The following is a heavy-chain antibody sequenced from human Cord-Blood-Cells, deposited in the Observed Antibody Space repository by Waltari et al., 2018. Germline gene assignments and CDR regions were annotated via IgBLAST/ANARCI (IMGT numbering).Heavy chain of an antibody. CDR2: IYDSGTS. J-gene: IGHJ4*02. Sequence: QLQLQESGPGLVKPSETLSLNCPVFGGSISSIRYYWGWIRQPPGKGLAWIGSIYDSGTSNDTHAPKSGVTISVDTSKNPLSLERISVTAALTAAYYCARVTDVITIFAVVIDYWGQGILVTVSS. CDR3: ARVTDVITIFAVVIDY. CDR1: GGSISSIRYY. D-gene: IGHD3-3*01. V-gene: IGHV4-39*01.